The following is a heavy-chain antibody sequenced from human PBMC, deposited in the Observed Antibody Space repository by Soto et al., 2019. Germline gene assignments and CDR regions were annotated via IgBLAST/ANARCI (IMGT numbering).Heavy chain of an antibody. CDR2: IIPIFGTT. V-gene: IGHV1-69*13. D-gene: IGHD4-4*01. J-gene: IGHJ6*02. Sequence: SVKVSCKASGGTFSSYTMSWVRQAPGQGLEWMGGIIPIFGTTTYAHKFQGRVTITADESTSTVYMELSSLRGEDTAVYYCARGALTTLAYYYGMDVWGQGTTVTASS. CDR3: ARGALTTLAYYYGMDV. CDR1: GGTFSSYT.